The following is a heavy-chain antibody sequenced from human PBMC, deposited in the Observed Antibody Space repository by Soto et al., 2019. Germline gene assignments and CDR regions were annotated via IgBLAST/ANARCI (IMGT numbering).Heavy chain of an antibody. Sequence: SETLSLTCTVSGGSISSYYWSWIRQPPGKGLEWIGYIYYSVSTNYNPSLKSRVTISVDTSNNQFSLRLSSVTAADTAVYYCARVNKYSSGIDDWGLGTLGTV. V-gene: IGHV4-59*01. CDR3: ARVNKYSSGIDD. CDR2: IYYSVST. J-gene: IGHJ4*02. CDR1: GGSISSYY. D-gene: IGHD6-19*01.